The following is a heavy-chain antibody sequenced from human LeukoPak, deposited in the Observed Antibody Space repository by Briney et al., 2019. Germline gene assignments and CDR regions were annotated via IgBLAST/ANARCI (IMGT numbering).Heavy chain of an antibody. CDR2: IKQDGSEE. CDR1: GFTFSSYW. V-gene: IGHV3-7*01. CDR3: ARDSPERGYSYGPLDNYFDY. D-gene: IGHD5-18*01. J-gene: IGHJ4*02. Sequence: GGSLRLSCAASGFTFSSYWMTWVRQTPGKGLEWVANIKQDGSEEYYVDSVKGRFIISRDNAKNSLNLQMNSLRAEDTALYYCARDSPERGYSYGPLDNYFDYWGQGTLVTVSS.